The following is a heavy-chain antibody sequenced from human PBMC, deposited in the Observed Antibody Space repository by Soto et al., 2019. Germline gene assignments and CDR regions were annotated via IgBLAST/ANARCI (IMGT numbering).Heavy chain of an antibody. V-gene: IGHV3-74*01. CDR1: GFTFSSYW. D-gene: IGHD1-26*01. J-gene: IGHJ4*02. CDR2: IKSDGSST. Sequence: SLRLTCAASGFTFSSYWMHWVRQAPGKGLVWVSHIKSDGSSTSYADSVKGRFTISRDNAKNTLYLQMNRLRAEDTATYYCAREDGVVGSSSAFDHWGLGTLVTVSS. CDR3: AREDGVVGSSSAFDH.